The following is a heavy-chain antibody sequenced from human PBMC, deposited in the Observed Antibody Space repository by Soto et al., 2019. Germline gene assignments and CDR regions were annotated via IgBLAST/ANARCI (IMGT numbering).Heavy chain of an antibody. CDR3: ASSAGLDHLLNYYGLNV. CDR2: IIPVLGTP. J-gene: IGHJ6*02. Sequence: QVHLVQSSAEVKKPGSSVKVSCKASGGTFTSIAFSWVRQAPGQGLEWMGGIIPVLGTPNYAQKFQARGPITADASTTTVHMELSSLRSDDTAVYYCASSAGLDHLLNYYGLNVWGQGTTVTV. V-gene: IGHV1-69*01. D-gene: IGHD6-13*01. CDR1: GGTFTSIA.